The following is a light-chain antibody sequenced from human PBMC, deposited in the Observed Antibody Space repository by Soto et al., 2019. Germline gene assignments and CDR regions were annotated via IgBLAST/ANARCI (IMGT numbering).Light chain of an antibody. V-gene: IGKV1-33*01. Sequence: DIQMTQSPSSLSASVGDRVTITCRASQIIISYLSCYQQKPGKAPKLLIYDASNLETGVPSRFSGSGSGTDFTFTISSLQPEDIATYYCQQYDNLPPLTFGQGTRLEIK. CDR3: QQYDNLPPLT. CDR2: DAS. CDR1: QIIISY. J-gene: IGKJ5*01.